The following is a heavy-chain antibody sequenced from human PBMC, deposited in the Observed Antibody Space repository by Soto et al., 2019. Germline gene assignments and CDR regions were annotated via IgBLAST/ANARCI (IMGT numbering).Heavy chain of an antibody. J-gene: IGHJ3*02. CDR3: ATDNPLHCSGGSCPDKDDAFDI. CDR2: FDPEDGET. D-gene: IGHD2-15*01. Sequence: ASVKVSCKVSGYTLTELSMHWVRQAPGKGLEWMGGFDPEDGETIYAQKFQGRVTMTEDTSTDTAYMELSSLRSEETAVYYCATDNPLHCSGGSCPDKDDAFDIWGQGTMVTVSS. CDR1: GYTLTELS. V-gene: IGHV1-24*01.